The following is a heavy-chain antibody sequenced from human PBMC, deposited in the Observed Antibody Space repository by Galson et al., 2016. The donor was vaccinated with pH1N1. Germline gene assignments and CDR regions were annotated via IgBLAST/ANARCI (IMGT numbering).Heavy chain of an antibody. CDR1: GYLLTELS. J-gene: IGHJ6*03. V-gene: IGHV1-24*01. CDR3: ATNSIDYYYYYMDV. Sequence: SVKVSCKVSGYLLTELSILWVRQAPGKGLEWMGGFTAEDGETVYAQKLQGRVTMTEDTSTDTAYMELSSLRYEDTAVYYCATNSIDYYYYYMDVWGKGTTVTVSS. D-gene: IGHD4-23*01. CDR2: FTAEDGET.